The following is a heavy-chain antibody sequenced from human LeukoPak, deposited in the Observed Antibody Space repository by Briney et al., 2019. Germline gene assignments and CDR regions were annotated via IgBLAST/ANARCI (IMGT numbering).Heavy chain of an antibody. CDR1: DGSFSGYY. Sequence: PSETLSLTCAVYDGSFSGYYWSWIRQPPGKGLEWIGEINHSGSTNYNPSLKSRFTISVDTSKNQFSLKLSSVTAADTAVYYCARRGGTQEKYYFDYWGQGTLVTVSS. V-gene: IGHV4-34*01. CDR3: ARRGGTQEKYYFDY. CDR2: INHSGST. J-gene: IGHJ4*02. D-gene: IGHD1-1*01.